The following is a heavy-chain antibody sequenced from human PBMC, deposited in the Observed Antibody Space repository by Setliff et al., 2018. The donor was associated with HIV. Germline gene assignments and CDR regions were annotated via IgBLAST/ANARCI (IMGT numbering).Heavy chain of an antibody. D-gene: IGHD3-22*01. CDR2: IIPILGIA. CDR1: GGPFSSYA. CDR3: ARDLRHYYDSSGYYYGMDV. J-gene: IGHJ6*02. Sequence: SVKVSCKASGGPFSSYAISWVRQAPGQGLEWMGGIIPILGIANYAQKFQGRVTITADKSTSTAYMELSSLRSEDTAVYYCARDLRHYYDSSGYYYGMDVWGQGTTVTVSS. V-gene: IGHV1-69*10.